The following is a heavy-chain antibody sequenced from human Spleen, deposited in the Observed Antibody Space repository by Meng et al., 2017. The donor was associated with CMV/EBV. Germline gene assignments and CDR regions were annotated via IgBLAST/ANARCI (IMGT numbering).Heavy chain of an antibody. Sequence: GESLKISCAASGFTFSSYAMSWVRQAPGKGLEWVAVIWYDGSNKYYADSVKGRFIISRDNSKNTLSLQMSSLRGEDTAVYYCANIFGDFDYWGQGTLVTVSS. D-gene: IGHD3-10*02. CDR3: ANIFGDFDY. J-gene: IGHJ4*02. V-gene: IGHV3-33*08. CDR1: GFTFSSYA. CDR2: IWYDGSNK.